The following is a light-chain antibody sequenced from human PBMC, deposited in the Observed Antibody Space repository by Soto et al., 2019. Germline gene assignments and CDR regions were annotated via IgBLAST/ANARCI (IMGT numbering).Light chain of an antibody. CDR3: QQRFSWPPT. CDR1: QSVSRY. CDR2: DTS. V-gene: IGKV3-11*01. J-gene: IGKJ4*01. Sequence: EIGLTQSLATLSLSPGDRATLSCRASQSVSRYLAWYQQKPGQAPRLLIHDTSTRATGVPDTFSGSGSGTEVTLTISSLEPEDSALYYCQQRFSWPPTFGGGTHVEIK.